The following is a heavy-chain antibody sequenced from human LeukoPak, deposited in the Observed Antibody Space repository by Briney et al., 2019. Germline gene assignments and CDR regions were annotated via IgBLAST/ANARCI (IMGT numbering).Heavy chain of an antibody. J-gene: IGHJ3*02. Sequence: GGSLRLSCAASGFTFSSYWMHWVRQAPGKGLVWVSRINTDGSNTNYADSVKGRFTISRDNAKNTLYLQMNSLRVEDTAVYYCTRPSGVGATAGAFDIWGLGTMVTVSS. V-gene: IGHV3-74*01. CDR2: INTDGSNT. D-gene: IGHD1-26*01. CDR3: TRPSGVGATAGAFDI. CDR1: GFTFSSYW.